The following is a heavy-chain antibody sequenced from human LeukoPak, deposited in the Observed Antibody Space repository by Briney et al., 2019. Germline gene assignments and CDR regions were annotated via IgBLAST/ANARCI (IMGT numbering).Heavy chain of an antibody. D-gene: IGHD2-2*02. V-gene: IGHV1-69*13. Sequence: SVKVSCKASGGTFSSYAISWVRQAPGQGLEWMGGIIPIFGTTNYAQKFQGRVTITADESTSTAYMELSSLRSEDTAVYYCASGGRPMEYQLLYLGWFDPWGQGTLVTVSS. J-gene: IGHJ5*02. CDR2: IIPIFGTT. CDR1: GGTFSSYA. CDR3: ASGGRPMEYQLLYLGWFDP.